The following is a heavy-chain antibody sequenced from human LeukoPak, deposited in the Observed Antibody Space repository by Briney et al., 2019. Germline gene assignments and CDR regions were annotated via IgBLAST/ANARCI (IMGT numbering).Heavy chain of an antibody. CDR3: AKYISSWYLYFDS. Sequence: PGGSLRLSCAASGFTFNSYAMTWVRQAPGKGLEWVSAIRGSGTSTYYADSVKGRFTVSRDNSKNTLYPQMDSLGAEDTSVYYCAKYISSWYLYFDSWGQGTLVTVSS. CDR2: IRGSGTST. D-gene: IGHD6-13*01. V-gene: IGHV3-23*01. CDR1: GFTFNSYA. J-gene: IGHJ4*02.